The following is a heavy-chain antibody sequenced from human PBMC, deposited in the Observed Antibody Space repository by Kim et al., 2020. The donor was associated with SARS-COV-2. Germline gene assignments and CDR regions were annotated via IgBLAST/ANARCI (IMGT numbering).Heavy chain of an antibody. J-gene: IGHJ4*02. CDR1: GASMTSGDYY. CDR3: GRVAGDSGPYPYYFDS. V-gene: IGHV4-30-4*01. D-gene: IGHD3-10*01. Sequence: SETLSLTCTVSGASMTSGDYYWGWIRQPPGKGLEWLGRISNSGTTYYNPFLESRLIISLDTSKNQFSLKLTSETAADTAVYYCGRVAGDSGPYPYYFDSWGQGTLVTVSS. CDR2: ISNSGTT.